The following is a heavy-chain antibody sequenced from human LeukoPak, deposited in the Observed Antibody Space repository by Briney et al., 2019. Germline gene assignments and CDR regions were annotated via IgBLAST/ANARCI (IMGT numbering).Heavy chain of an antibody. Sequence: SETLSLTCSVSSGSINYYYWNWIRQPPGKGLEWIGCIYYSGSTNYNPSLESRVTISVDTAKNQFSLRLSSVTAADTAVYYCASVTQSYSSGWYQEEGVSNDYWGQGTLVTVSS. D-gene: IGHD6-19*01. CDR3: ASVTQSYSSGWYQEEGVSNDY. CDR2: IYYSGST. J-gene: IGHJ4*02. CDR1: SGSINYYY. V-gene: IGHV4-59*12.